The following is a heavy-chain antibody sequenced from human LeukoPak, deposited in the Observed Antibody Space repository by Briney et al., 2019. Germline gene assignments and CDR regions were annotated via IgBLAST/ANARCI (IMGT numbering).Heavy chain of an antibody. Sequence: GGSLRLSCAASGFTFSSYAMSWVRQAPGKGLEWVSAISGSGGSTYYADSVKGRFTISRDNSKNTLYLQMNSLRAEDTAVYYCANSGQIWSGYYPINDYWGQGTLVTVSS. D-gene: IGHD3-3*01. CDR3: ANSGQIWSGYYPINDY. V-gene: IGHV3-23*01. CDR1: GFTFSSYA. J-gene: IGHJ4*02. CDR2: ISGSGGST.